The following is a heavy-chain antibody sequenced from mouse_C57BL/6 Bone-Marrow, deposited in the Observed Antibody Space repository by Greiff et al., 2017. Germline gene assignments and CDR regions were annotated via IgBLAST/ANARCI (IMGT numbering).Heavy chain of an antibody. D-gene: IGHD1-1*01. J-gene: IGHJ1*03. CDR1: GFTFSSYG. CDR2: ISRGGSYT. Sequence: EVHVLESGADLVRPGGSLKLSCAASGFTFSSYGMPWVRQTPDQRLEWVATISRGGSYTYYPHSVKGRFTISRDNAYNTLYLQMSRLKSEDTAMYYCASRLLITAVGFDVWGTGTTVTVSS. V-gene: IGHV5-6*01. CDR3: ASRLLITAVGFDV.